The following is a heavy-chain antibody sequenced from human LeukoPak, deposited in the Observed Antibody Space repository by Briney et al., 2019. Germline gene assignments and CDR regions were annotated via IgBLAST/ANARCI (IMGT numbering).Heavy chain of an antibody. D-gene: IGHD3-3*01. J-gene: IGHJ6*03. CDR2: LKSNADGGAA. CDR3: ATEQGTIFGVVSDYYMDV. V-gene: IGHV3-15*01. Sequence: GGSLRLSCTASGFTFSHAWMSWVRQAPGEGLEWVGRLKSNADGGAADYAASVKGRFNISRDDSKNTLYLQMTSLKIEDTAVYYCATEQGTIFGVVSDYYMDVWGKGTTVTASS. CDR1: GFTFSHAW.